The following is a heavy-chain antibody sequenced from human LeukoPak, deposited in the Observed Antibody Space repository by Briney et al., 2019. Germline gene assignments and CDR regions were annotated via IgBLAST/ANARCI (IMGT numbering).Heavy chain of an antibody. CDR3: ARARYCSSTSCLNWFDP. CDR2: IYHSGST. V-gene: IGHV4-30-2*01. D-gene: IGHD2-2*01. CDR1: GGSISSGGYY. Sequence: PSQTLSLTCTVSGGSISSGGYYWSWIRQPPGKGLEWIGYIYHSGSTYYNPSLKSRVTISVDRSKNQFSLKLSSVTAADTAVYYCARARYCSSTSCLNWFDPWGQGTLVTVSS. J-gene: IGHJ5*02.